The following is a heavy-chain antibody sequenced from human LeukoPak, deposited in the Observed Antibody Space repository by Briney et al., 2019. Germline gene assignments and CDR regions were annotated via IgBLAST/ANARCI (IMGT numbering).Heavy chain of an antibody. D-gene: IGHD3-22*01. CDR1: GFTFSNYW. V-gene: IGHV3-74*01. CDR2: IKSDGSST. Sequence: PGGSLRLSCAASGFTFSNYWMHWVRQVPGQGLVWVSRIKSDGSSTTYADSVKGRFTISRDNAKNTLYPQMNSLRAENTAVYYCTRDWHTSGYYFGWFDPWGQGTLVTVSS. CDR3: TRDWHTSGYYFGWFDP. J-gene: IGHJ5*02.